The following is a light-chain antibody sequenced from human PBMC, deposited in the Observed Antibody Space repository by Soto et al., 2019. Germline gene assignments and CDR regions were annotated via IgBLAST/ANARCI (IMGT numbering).Light chain of an antibody. CDR3: QQYDSYSWT. CDR1: QSVSSW. V-gene: IGKV1-5*03. Sequence: DIQMTQSPSTLSASVGDSVTITCRASQSVSSWVAWYQQRPGKAPKLLIYGASILESGVPSRFSGSGSGTEFTLTISSLQPDDFATYYCQQYDSYSWTFGQGTKVEIK. CDR2: GAS. J-gene: IGKJ1*01.